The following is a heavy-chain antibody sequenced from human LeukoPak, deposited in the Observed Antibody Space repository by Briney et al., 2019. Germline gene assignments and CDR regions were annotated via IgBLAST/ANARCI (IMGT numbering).Heavy chain of an antibody. V-gene: IGHV4-4*07. Sequence: PSETLSLTCTVSGDSISSFYWSWIRQPAGQGLEWIGRIYTSGSTNYNPSLKSRVTISVNTSKNQFSLKLSSVTAADTAVYYCARDRHGVFDYWGQGTLVTVSS. J-gene: IGHJ4*02. D-gene: IGHD4-17*01. CDR2: IYTSGST. CDR3: ARDRHGVFDY. CDR1: GDSISSFY.